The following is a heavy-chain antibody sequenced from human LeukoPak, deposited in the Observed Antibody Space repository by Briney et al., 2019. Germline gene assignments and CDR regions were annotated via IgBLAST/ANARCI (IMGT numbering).Heavy chain of an antibody. CDR2: INPNSGGT. V-gene: IGHV1-2*02. J-gene: IGHJ3*02. CDR3: ALGYCSSTSCLVAFDI. Sequence: ASVKVSCKASGYTFTGYYMHWVRQAPGQGLEWMGWINPNSGGTNYAQKFQGRVTMTRDTSISTAYMELSRLRSDDTAVNYCALGYCSSTSCLVAFDIWGQGTMVTVSS. CDR1: GYTFTGYY. D-gene: IGHD2-2*01.